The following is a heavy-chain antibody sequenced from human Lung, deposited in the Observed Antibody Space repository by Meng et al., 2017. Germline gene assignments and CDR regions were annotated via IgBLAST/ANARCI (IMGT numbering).Heavy chain of an antibody. CDR1: GGSFSDYY. CDR2: INHSGST. V-gene: IGHV4-34*01. Sequence: QVQLQQVGAGLLKPSETLSRTGVVFGGSFSDYYWSWIRQPPGKGLEWIGEINHSGSTNYNPSLESRATISVDTSQNNLSLKLSSVTAADSAVYYCARGPTTMAHDFDYWGQGTLVTVSS. J-gene: IGHJ4*02. CDR3: ARGPTTMAHDFDY. D-gene: IGHD4-11*01.